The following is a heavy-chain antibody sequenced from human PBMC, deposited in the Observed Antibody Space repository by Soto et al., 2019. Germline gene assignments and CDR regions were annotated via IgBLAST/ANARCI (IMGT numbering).Heavy chain of an antibody. CDR3: AKFPSSSWPGAPPYYYGMDV. V-gene: IGHV3-23*01. CDR2: ISGSGGST. D-gene: IGHD6-13*01. CDR1: GFPFSSYA. J-gene: IGHJ6*02. Sequence: GRSLRLSCAASGFPFSSYAMSWARQAPGKGLGRVSAISGSGGSTYYADSVKGRFTIYRDNSKNQLYLQMNSLRAEDTAVYYCAKFPSSSWPGAPPYYYGMDVWGQGTTVTVSS.